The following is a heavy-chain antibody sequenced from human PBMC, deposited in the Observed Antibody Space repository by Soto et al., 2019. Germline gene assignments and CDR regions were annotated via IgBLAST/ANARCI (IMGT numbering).Heavy chain of an antibody. CDR3: ARQVADYGDYRPNNWFDP. V-gene: IGHV5-51*01. CDR2: IYPGDSDT. Sequence: PGESLKISCKGSGYSFTSYWIGWVRQMPGKGLEWMGIIYPGDSDTRYSPSFQGQVTISADKSISTAYLQWSSLKASDTAMYYCARQVADYGDYRPNNWFDPWGQGTLVTVSS. D-gene: IGHD4-17*01. J-gene: IGHJ5*02. CDR1: GYSFTSYW.